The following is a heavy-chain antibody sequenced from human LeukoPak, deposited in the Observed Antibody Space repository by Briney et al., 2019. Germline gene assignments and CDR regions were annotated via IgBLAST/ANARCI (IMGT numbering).Heavy chain of an antibody. V-gene: IGHV4-31*03. J-gene: IGHJ4*02. CDR1: GGSISSGGYY. D-gene: IGHD2-2*01. Sequence: SQTLSLTCTVSGGSISSGGYYWSWIRQHPGKGLEWIGYIYYSGSTYYNPSLKSRVTISVDTSKNQFSLKLSSVTAADTAVYYCARGRPWANIVVVPAAYGYFDYWGQGTLVTVSS. CDR3: ARGRPWANIVVVPAAYGYFDY. CDR2: IYYSGST.